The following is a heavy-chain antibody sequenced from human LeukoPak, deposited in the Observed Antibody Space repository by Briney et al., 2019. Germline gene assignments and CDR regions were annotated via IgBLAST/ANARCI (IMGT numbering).Heavy chain of an antibody. CDR2: IYYSGST. CDR1: GGSISSGDYY. J-gene: IGHJ4*02. Sequence: SQTLSLTCTVSGGSISSGDYYWSWIRQPPGKGLEWIGYIYYSGSTCYNPSLKSRVTISVDTSKNQFSLKLSSVTAADTAVYYCAYSSSWYSSLIFDYWGQGTLVTVSS. V-gene: IGHV4-30-4*01. CDR3: AYSSSWYSSLIFDY. D-gene: IGHD6-13*01.